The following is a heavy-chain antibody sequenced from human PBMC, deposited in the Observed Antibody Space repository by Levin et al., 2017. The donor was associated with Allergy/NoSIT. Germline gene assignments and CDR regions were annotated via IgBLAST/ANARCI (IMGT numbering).Heavy chain of an antibody. Sequence: KISCKASGGTFSSYAISWVRQAPGQGLEWMGGIIPIFGTANYAQKFQGRVTITADESTSTAYMELSSLRSEDTAVYYCARVAGYSTVTTRPLDYWGQGTLVTVSS. D-gene: IGHD4-17*01. CDR1: GGTFSSYA. V-gene: IGHV1-69*01. J-gene: IGHJ4*02. CDR2: IIPIFGTA. CDR3: ARVAGYSTVTTRPLDY.